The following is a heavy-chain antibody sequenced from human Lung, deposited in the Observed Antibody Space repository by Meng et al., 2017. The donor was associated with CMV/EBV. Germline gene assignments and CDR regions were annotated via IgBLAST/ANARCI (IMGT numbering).Heavy chain of an antibody. J-gene: IGHJ4*02. CDR1: GYSFTSYW. CDR3: ARHRSKAAAGTP. CDR2: IYSGDSDT. D-gene: IGHD6-13*01. V-gene: IGHV5-51*01. Sequence: GEXXKISCKGSGYSFTSYWIGWVRQMPGKGLEWMGIIYSGDSDTRYSPSFQGQVTISADKSISTAYLQWSSLKASDTAMYYCARHRSKAAAGTPWGQGTLVTVSS.